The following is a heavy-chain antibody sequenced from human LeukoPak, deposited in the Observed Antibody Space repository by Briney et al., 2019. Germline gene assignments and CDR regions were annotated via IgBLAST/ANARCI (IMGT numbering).Heavy chain of an antibody. CDR1: GFTFTNYY. CDR3: ARDRYASSEYYYY. CDR2: INPNTGGT. Sequence: ASVTVSCKASGFTFTNYYMHWVRQAPGQGLEWMGWINPNTGGTDYAQNFQGRVTMSRDTSISTAYMELSRLTSDDTAVYYCARDRYASSEYYYYWGQGTLVTVSS. D-gene: IGHD3-22*01. J-gene: IGHJ4*02. V-gene: IGHV1-2*02.